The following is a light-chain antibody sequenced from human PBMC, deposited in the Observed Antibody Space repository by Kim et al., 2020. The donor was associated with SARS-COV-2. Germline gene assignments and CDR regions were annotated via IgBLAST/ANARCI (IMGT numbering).Light chain of an antibody. CDR1: QSISSY. CDR2: AAS. V-gene: IGKV1-39*01. Sequence: SASVGDRVTITCRASQSISSYLNWYQLKPGKAPKLLIYAASSLQSGVPSRFSGSGSGADFTLTISSLQPEDFATYYCQQSYGTPYSFGQGTKLEI. CDR3: QQSYGTPYS. J-gene: IGKJ2*03.